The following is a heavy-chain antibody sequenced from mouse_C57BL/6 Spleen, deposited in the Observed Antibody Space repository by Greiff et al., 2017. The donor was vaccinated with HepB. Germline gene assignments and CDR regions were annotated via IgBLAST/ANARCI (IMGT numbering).Heavy chain of an antibody. V-gene: IGHV14-2*01. J-gene: IGHJ4*01. CDR2: IDPEDGET. D-gene: IGHD1-1*01. CDR1: GFNIKDYY. Sequence: EVQLQQSGAELVKPGASVKLSCTASGFNIKDYYMHWVKQRTEQGLEWIGRIDPEDGETKYAPKFPGKATITADTSSNTAYLQLSSLTSEDTAVYYCATTVVATTDYYAMDYWGQGTSVTVSS. CDR3: ATTVVATTDYYAMDY.